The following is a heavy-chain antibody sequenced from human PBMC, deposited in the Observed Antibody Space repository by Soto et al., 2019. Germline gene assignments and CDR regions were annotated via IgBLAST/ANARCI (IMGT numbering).Heavy chain of an antibody. D-gene: IGHD2-15*01. J-gene: IGHJ6*03. CDR3: AKARPGGCSGGSCYLGPTHLATYYYYMDV. CDR1: GFTFSSYA. V-gene: IGHV3-23*01. Sequence: GGSLRLSCAASGFTFSSYAMSWVRQAPGKGLEWVSAISGSGGSTYYADSVKGRFTISRDNSKNTLYLQMNSLRAEDTAVYYCAKARPGGCSGGSCYLGPTHLATYYYYMDVWGKGTTVTVSS. CDR2: ISGSGGST.